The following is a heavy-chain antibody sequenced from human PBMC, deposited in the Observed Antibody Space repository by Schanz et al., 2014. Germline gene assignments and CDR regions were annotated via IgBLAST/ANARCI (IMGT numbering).Heavy chain of an antibody. CDR3: ARDGEAAAGRDY. CDR1: GGTFSSST. CDR2: INPSGGST. V-gene: IGHV1-46*03. Sequence: QVQLVQSGAEVKKPGSSVKVSCKASGGTFSSSTLTWVRQAPGQGLEWMGIINPSGGSTSYAQKFQGRVTVAREPSTSTVDMELSSLRAKDTAVYSGARDGEAAAGRDYWGQGTTVTVSS. J-gene: IGHJ4*02. D-gene: IGHD6-13*01.